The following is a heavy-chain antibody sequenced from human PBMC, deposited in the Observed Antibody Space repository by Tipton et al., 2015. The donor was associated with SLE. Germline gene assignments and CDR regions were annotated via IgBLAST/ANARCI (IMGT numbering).Heavy chain of an antibody. CDR2: ISTYSGNT. CDR1: GYTFTSSG. V-gene: IGHV1-18*01. CDR3: ASRSPLRY. J-gene: IGHJ4*02. D-gene: IGHD1-26*01. Sequence: QLVQSGAEVKKPGASVKVSCKTSGYTFTSSGISWVRQAPGQGPEWMGWISTYSGNTNYAQKLQGRVTMTTDTSTSTAYMELSSLRSEDTAVYYCASRSPLRYWGQGTLVTVSS.